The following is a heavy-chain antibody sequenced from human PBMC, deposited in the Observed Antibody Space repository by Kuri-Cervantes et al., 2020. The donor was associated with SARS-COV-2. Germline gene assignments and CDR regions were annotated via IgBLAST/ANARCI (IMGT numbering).Heavy chain of an antibody. Sequence: SCAASGFTFSSYAMHWVRQAPGKGLEWVAVISYDGSNKYYADSVKGRFTISRDNAKNSLYLQMNSLRAEDTAVYYCARDSYYDSPGHWCQGTLVTVSS. CDR2: ISYDGSNK. CDR1: GFTFSSYA. D-gene: IGHD3-22*01. CDR3: ARDSYYDSPGH. J-gene: IGHJ4*02. V-gene: IGHV3-30-3*01.